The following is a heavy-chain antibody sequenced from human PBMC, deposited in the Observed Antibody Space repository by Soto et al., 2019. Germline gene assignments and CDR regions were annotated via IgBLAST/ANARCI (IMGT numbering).Heavy chain of an antibody. CDR2: ISPGNDNT. Sequence: QVQLVQSGAEVKKPGASVKVSCKASGYSFTNYAMHWVRQAPGQSLEWMGWISPGNDNTKYSQKFQGRVTITIDTSASTAYVELSSLRSEDTAVYYCARASGAFDIWGQGIMITVSS. V-gene: IGHV1-3*01. CDR1: GYSFTNYA. D-gene: IGHD3-3*01. CDR3: ARASGAFDI. J-gene: IGHJ3*02.